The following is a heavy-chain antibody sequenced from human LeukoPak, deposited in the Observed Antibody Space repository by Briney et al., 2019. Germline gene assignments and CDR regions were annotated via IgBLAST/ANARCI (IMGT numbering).Heavy chain of an antibody. CDR2: INPNSGGT. D-gene: IGHD3-9*01. CDR3: ARGSRYFDWQVPFDY. J-gene: IGHJ4*02. Sequence: ASVKVSCKASGYTFTGYYMHWVRQAPGQGLEWMGWINPNSGGTNYAQKFQGWVTMTRDTSISTVYMELSRLRSDDTAVYYCARGSRYFDWQVPFDYWGQGTLVTVSS. V-gene: IGHV1-2*04. CDR1: GYTFTGYY.